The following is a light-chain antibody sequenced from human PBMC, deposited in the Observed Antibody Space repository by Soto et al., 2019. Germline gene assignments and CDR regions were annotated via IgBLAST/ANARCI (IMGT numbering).Light chain of an antibody. CDR2: DAS. Sequence: IVMTQSPATLSVSPGERAILSCRASQSVGGDLAWYQRKPGQAPRLLIFDASRRATGIPDRFSGSGSGTDFTLTISRLEPEDFAVYYCQVYTSLPQTFGQGTKVELK. V-gene: IGKV3-20*01. CDR1: QSVGGD. CDR3: QVYTSLPQT. J-gene: IGKJ1*01.